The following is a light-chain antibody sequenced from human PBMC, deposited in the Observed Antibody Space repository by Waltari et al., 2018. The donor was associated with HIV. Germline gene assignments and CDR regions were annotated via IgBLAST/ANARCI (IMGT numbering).Light chain of an antibody. CDR2: DVN. J-gene: IGLJ1*01. V-gene: IGLV2-8*01. Sequence: QSALTQPPPASGSPGQSVTISCPGTSNDVGGYNYVSWYQQHPGKAPKLMIYDVNRRPSGVPDRFSGSKSGNTASLTVSGLQAEDEADYFCSSYAGSSSFVFGTGTKVTVL. CDR3: SSYAGSSSFV. CDR1: SNDVGGYNY.